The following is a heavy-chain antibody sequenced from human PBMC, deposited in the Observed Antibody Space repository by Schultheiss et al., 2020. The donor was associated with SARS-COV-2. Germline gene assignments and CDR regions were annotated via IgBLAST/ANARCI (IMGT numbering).Heavy chain of an antibody. CDR3: TRVVPAAIHPGDY. Sequence: GESLKISCAASGFTFSSYAMHWVRQAPGKGLEWVAVIWYDGSNKYYADSVKGRFTISRDNSKNTLYLQMNSLRAEDTAVYYCTRVVPAAIHPGDYWGQGTLVTVSS. V-gene: IGHV3-33*08. CDR2: IWYDGSNK. J-gene: IGHJ4*02. D-gene: IGHD2-2*02. CDR1: GFTFSSYA.